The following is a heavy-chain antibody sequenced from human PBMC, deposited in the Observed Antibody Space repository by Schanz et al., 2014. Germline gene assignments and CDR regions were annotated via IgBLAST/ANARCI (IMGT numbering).Heavy chain of an antibody. J-gene: IGHJ4*02. Sequence: VHLEESGGGVVQPGRSLRLSCAASGFTFHTYDMHWVRQAPGKGLEWVAQISHDGHRDFYADSVKGRFTVSRDNAKNTLFLQMSSLRAEDTAVYYCARGRTFDYWGQGTLVTVSS. V-gene: IGHV3-30-3*01. CDR2: ISHDGHRD. CDR1: GFTFHTYD. CDR3: ARGRTFDY.